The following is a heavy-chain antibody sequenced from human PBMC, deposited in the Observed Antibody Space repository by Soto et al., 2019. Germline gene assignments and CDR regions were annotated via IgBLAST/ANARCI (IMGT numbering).Heavy chain of an antibody. CDR3: ARDGRSSSYDY. CDR2: IIPNFGTP. V-gene: IGHV1-69*18. J-gene: IGHJ4*02. Sequence: QVVLVQSGAEVKKPGSSVKVSCKSSGGTFSSYGINWVRQAPGQGPEWMGMIIPNFGTPKYAQKFQGRVTITADEFTRTAYMELSSLRSEDTAVYYCARDGRSSSYDYWGQGTLVTVSS. CDR1: GGTFSSYG. D-gene: IGHD6-13*01.